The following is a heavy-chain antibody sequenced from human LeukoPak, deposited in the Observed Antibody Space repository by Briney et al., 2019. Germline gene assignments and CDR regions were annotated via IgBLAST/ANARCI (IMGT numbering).Heavy chain of an antibody. D-gene: IGHD3-10*01. V-gene: IGHV3-23*01. CDR2: ISGSGDRT. Sequence: PGGSLRLSCAASGFTFSSSAMSWVRQAPGKGVEWVSTISGSGDRTYYADSVKGRFTISRDNSKNTLFLHMNSLRAEDTAVYSCAKGYYGSGSYGWFDYWGQGTLVTVSS. CDR3: AKGYYGSGSYGWFDY. CDR1: GFTFSSSA. J-gene: IGHJ4*02.